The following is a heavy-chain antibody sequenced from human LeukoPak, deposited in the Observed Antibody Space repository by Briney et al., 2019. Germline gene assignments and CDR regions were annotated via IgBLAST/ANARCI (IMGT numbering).Heavy chain of an antibody. D-gene: IGHD6-19*01. Sequence: PSETLSLTCSVSGGSVRSDMSHWRWLRQPPGTGLEWIGYVHYRGSANYNPSLESRVTMSLDHSKNQFSLDLTSVTSADTAVYYCARNRGWYATDVWGQGAAVTVSS. CDR1: GGSVRSDMSH. V-gene: IGHV4-61*01. CDR2: VHYRGSA. J-gene: IGHJ6*02. CDR3: ARNRGWYATDV.